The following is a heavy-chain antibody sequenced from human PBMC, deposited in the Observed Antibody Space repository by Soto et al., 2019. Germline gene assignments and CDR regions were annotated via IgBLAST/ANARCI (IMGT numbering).Heavy chain of an antibody. D-gene: IGHD3-9*01. CDR2: IDHSGST. CDR1: GGSFSGYC. CDR3: ARHERHYDISPGYDYYYYGMDA. V-gene: IGHV4-34*01. Sequence: PSETLSLTCAVYGGSFSGYCWTWIRQPPGTGLGWIGVIDHSGSTDYNPSLKSRVTISVDPPKSHFSLKLSSLTAAHPAVYYCARHERHYDISPGYDYYYYGMDAWGQGTTVTVAS. J-gene: IGHJ6*02.